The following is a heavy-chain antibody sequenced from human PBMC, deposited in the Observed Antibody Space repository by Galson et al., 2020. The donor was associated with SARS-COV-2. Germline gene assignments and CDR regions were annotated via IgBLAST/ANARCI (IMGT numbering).Heavy chain of an antibody. Sequence: SGPTLVKPTQPLTLPCNLSGFSLRSSGVGVGWIRQPPGKALEWLALIHWDDDEHYSPSLKSRLTIPKANSTNQVVLTLTNMDTVDTGAYFCAHVLYFESSGYWGFDYWGQGTRVIVSS. V-gene: IGHV2-5*02. CDR1: GFSLRSSGVG. D-gene: IGHD3-22*01. CDR3: AHVLYFESSGYWGFDY. CDR2: IHWDDDE. J-gene: IGHJ4*02.